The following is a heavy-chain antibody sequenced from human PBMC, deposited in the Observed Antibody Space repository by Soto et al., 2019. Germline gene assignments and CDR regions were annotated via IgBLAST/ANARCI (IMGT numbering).Heavy chain of an antibody. V-gene: IGHV3-9*01. CDR3: ARGARYGYSEIDI. Sequence: EVQLVESGGGLVQPGRSLRLSCTASGFTFDDYAMHWVRQPPGKGLEWVSGINWNSGSIGYVDSLKGRFTISRDSAKSSLYLQMNSLRADDTALYYCARGARYGYSEIDIWGQGTMVTVSS. CDR1: GFTFDDYA. D-gene: IGHD4-17*01. CDR2: INWNSGSI. J-gene: IGHJ3*02.